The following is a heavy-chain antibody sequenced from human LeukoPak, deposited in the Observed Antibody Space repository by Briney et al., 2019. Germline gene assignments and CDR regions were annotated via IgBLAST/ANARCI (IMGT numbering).Heavy chain of an antibody. CDR2: ISGSGGST. CDR3: AKRRGLELTYYYYMDV. J-gene: IGHJ6*03. V-gene: IGHV3-23*01. CDR1: GFTFSTYA. Sequence: GGTLRLSCAASGFTFSTYAMSWVRQAPGKGLEWVSAISGSGGSTYYADSVKGRFTISRDNSKNTLYLQMNSLRAEDTAVYYCAKRRGLELTYYYYMDVWGKGTTVTVSS. D-gene: IGHD1-7*01.